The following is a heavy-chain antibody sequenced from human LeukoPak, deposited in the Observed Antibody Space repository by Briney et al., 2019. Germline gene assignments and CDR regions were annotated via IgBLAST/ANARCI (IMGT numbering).Heavy chain of an antibody. Sequence: SETLSLTCAVYGGSFSSYYWSWIRQPPGKGLEWIGYIYYSGSTNYNPSLKSRVTISVDTSKNQFSLKLSSVTAADTAVYYCASSNYDFWSGYPWLYYFDYWGQGTLVTVSS. CDR3: ASSNYDFWSGYPWLYYFDY. D-gene: IGHD3-3*01. CDR2: IYYSGST. J-gene: IGHJ4*02. CDR1: GGSFSSYY. V-gene: IGHV4-59*08.